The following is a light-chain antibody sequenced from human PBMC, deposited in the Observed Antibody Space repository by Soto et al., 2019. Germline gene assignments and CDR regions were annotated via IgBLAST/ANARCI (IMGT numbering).Light chain of an antibody. J-gene: IGKJ5*01. Sequence: DIQMTQSPSSLSASVGERVTITCRASQTISSYLNWYQQKPGKAPKLLIYAASSLQSGVPSRFSGSGSGTDFTLTISSLQPEDFGTYYCLQHNSYPITFGQGTRLETK. CDR3: LQHNSYPIT. CDR2: AAS. V-gene: IGKV1-39*01. CDR1: QTISSY.